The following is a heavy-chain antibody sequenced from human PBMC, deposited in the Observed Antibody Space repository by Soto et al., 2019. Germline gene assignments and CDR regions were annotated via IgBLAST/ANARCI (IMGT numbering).Heavy chain of an antibody. D-gene: IGHD2-8*01. J-gene: IGHJ5*01. CDR3: VREAGVDVRKCFDS. Sequence: EVRLLESGGGLVQPGGSLRLSCAASGFTFSTYAISWVRQAPGKGLEWVSAISESSANTYYADSVKDRFTISRDNSENTVDLEMNSLRAEDTAIYYCVREAGVDVRKCFDSWGQGTLVTVSS. V-gene: IGHV3-23*01. CDR1: GFTFSTYA. CDR2: ISESSANT.